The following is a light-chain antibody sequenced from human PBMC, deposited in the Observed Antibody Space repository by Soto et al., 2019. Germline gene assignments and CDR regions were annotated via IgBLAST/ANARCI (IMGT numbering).Light chain of an antibody. Sequence: DIQMTQSPSTLSASVGDRVTITCRASQSISSWLAWYQQKPGKAPKLLIYDASSLESGVPSRFSGSGSGTDFTLTISSLQPEDVATYYCQKYNSAPPTFGQGSKVDIK. V-gene: IGKV1-5*01. CDR3: QKYNSAPPT. CDR1: QSISSW. J-gene: IGKJ1*01. CDR2: DAS.